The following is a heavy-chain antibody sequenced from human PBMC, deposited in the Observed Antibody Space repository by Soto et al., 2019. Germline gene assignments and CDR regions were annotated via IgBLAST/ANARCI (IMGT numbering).Heavy chain of an antibody. CDR3: AKEVWIQLWFFYFDY. CDR1: GFTFSSYS. V-gene: IGHV3-21*04. D-gene: IGHD5-18*01. J-gene: IGHJ4*02. CDR2: ISSSSSYT. Sequence: LRLSCGVSGFTFSSYSMNWVRQAPGKGLEWVSSISSSSSYTYYADSVKGRFTISRDNSKNTLYLQMNSLRAEDTAVYYCAKEVWIQLWFFYFDYWGQGTLVTVSS.